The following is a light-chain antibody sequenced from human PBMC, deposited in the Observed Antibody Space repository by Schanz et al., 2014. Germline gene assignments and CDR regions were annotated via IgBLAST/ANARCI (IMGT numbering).Light chain of an antibody. CDR3: SSYTSSSTSFV. CDR1: SSDVGGYNY. J-gene: IGLJ1*01. CDR2: DVS. Sequence: QSALTQPASVSGSPGQSITLSCTGTSSDVGGYNYVSWYQHHLGKAPKLMIFDVSNRPSGVSNRFSGSKSGNTASLTISGLQADDEADYYCSSYTSSSTSFVFGTGTKLTVL. V-gene: IGLV2-14*03.